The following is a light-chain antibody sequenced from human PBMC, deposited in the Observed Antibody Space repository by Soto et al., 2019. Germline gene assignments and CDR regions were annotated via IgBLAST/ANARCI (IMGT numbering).Light chain of an antibody. CDR1: QNIVSRY. V-gene: IGKV1-39*01. CDR3: QQTHSSPLT. Sequence: DIQMTQSPSSLSASVGDRVTITCRASQNIVSRYLSWYQQRPGRAPNLLISGAFNLQSGVPSRFSGIGSGTDFTLTISSVQPEDFETYFCQQTHSSPLTFCGGTKVEIK. J-gene: IGKJ4*01. CDR2: GAF.